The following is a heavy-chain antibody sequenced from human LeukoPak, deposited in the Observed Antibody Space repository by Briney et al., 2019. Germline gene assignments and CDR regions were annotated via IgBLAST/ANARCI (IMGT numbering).Heavy chain of an antibody. CDR2: INHSGST. CDR3: ARLLLPRSGSYCWFDP. V-gene: IGHV4-34*01. Sequence: SETLSLTCAVYGGSFSGYYWSWIRQPPGKGLEWIGEINHSGSTNYNPSLKSRVTISVDTSKNQSSLKLSSVTAADTAVYYCARLLLPRSGSYCWFDPWGQGTLVTVSS. D-gene: IGHD1-26*01. CDR1: GGSFSGYY. J-gene: IGHJ5*02.